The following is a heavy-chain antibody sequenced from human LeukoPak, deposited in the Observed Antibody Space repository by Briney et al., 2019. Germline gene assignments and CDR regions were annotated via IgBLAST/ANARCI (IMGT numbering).Heavy chain of an antibody. CDR3: ASGIAARRRGWFDP. CDR2: IIPIFGTA. CDR1: GYSFVGYG. V-gene: IGHV1-69*05. D-gene: IGHD6-6*01. J-gene: IGHJ5*02. Sequence: GASVKVSCKASGYSFVGYGITWVRQAPGQGLEWMGGIIPIFGTANYAQKFQGRVTITTDESTSTAYMELSSLRSEDTAVYYCASGIAARRRGWFDPWGQGTLVTVSS.